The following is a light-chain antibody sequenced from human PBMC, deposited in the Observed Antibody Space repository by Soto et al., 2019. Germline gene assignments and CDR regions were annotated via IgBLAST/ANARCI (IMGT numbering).Light chain of an antibody. V-gene: IGKV3-20*01. Sequence: EISVKMSPGALSLYPRDRATLSCMASQSVTSHLAWYQQKPGQAPRLLIFDASRRATGIPDRFSGSGSGTDFTLTISRLEPEDFAVYYCQQYGRSPWTFGQGTKVDIK. CDR1: QSVTSH. CDR2: DAS. J-gene: IGKJ1*01. CDR3: QQYGRSPWT.